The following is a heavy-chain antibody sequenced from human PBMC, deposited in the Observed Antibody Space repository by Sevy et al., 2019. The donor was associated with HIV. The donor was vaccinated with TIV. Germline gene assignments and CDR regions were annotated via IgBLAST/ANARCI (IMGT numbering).Heavy chain of an antibody. CDR1: GFPFTNHG. J-gene: IGHJ5*02. V-gene: IGHV3-33*08. CDR2: MWFDGSNK. CDR3: ARDREFYDHGEYGPTSAPDL. D-gene: IGHD4-17*01. Sequence: GGSLRLSCEASGFPFTNHGVHWVRQAPGKGLAWVALMWFDGSNKYYADSVKGRFTVSRVDSKNTLYLQMNSLRADDTAIYYCARDREFYDHGEYGPTSAPDLWGQGTLVTVSS.